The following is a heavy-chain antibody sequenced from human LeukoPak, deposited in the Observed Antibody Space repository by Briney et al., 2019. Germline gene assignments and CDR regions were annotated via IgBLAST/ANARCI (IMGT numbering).Heavy chain of an antibody. CDR3: VRGRGDNGIFDY. D-gene: IGHD4-17*01. J-gene: IGHJ4*02. Sequence: ASVKVSCKASGYTFTNYGVTWVRQAPGQGLEWMGWISTYNGNTNYAQKLQGRVAMTTDTSTSTAYMELRSLRSDDTAVYYCVRGRGDNGIFDYWGQGTLVTVSS. CDR1: GYTFTNYG. CDR2: ISTYNGNT. V-gene: IGHV1-18*04.